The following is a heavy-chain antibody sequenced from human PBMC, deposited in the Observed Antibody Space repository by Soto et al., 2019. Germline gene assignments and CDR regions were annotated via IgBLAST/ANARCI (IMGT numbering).Heavy chain of an antibody. V-gene: IGHV1-2*02. CDR2: INAHSGGT. J-gene: IGHJ5*02. D-gene: IGHD6-6*01. CDR3: AKDLTRQLAYWLDP. Sequence: EASVKVSCKASGFSFTGYYIHWLRQAPGQGLEWMGWINAHSGGTEYAQKFQGRVTLTSDTSIATAYLTLTSLTSDDTALYYCAKDLTRQLAYWLDPWGQGTQVTVSS. CDR1: GFSFTGYY.